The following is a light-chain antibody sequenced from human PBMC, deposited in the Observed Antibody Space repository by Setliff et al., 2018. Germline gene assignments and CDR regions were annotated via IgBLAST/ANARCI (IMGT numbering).Light chain of an antibody. CDR1: SSDVGGYSH. J-gene: IGLJ1*01. CDR2: DVN. V-gene: IGLV2-14*01. CDR3: GSYTSINTLLYI. Sequence: QSALTQPASVSGSPGQSITISCTGTSSDVGGYSHVSWYQQYSGKAPKLVIYDVNNRPSGVSNRFSGSKSGNTASLTISGLQAEDEADYYCGSYTSINTLLYIVGTGTKV.